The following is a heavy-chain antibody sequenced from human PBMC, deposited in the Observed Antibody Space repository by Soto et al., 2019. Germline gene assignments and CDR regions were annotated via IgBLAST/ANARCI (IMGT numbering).Heavy chain of an antibody. CDR3: ARDSYNDYGGNFESYGMDV. J-gene: IGHJ6*02. Sequence: SVKVSCKASGGTFSSYAISWVRQAPGQGLEWMGGIIPIFGTANYAQKFQGRVTITADESTSTAYMELSSLRSEDTAVYYCARDSYNDYGGNFESYGMDVWGQGTTVTVSS. CDR1: GGTFSSYA. D-gene: IGHD4-17*01. CDR2: IIPIFGTA. V-gene: IGHV1-69*13.